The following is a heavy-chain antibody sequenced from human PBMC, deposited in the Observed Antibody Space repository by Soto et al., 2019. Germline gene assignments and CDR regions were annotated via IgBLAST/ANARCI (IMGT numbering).Heavy chain of an antibody. CDR1: GGTFSSYA. Sequence: QVQLVQSGAEVKKPGSSVKVSCKASGGTFSSYAISWVRQAPGQGLEGMGGIIPISGTANYAQKFQGRVTTTADESTSPAYMELSSLRSEDTAVYYCASSQGSSTSLEIYYYYYYGMDVWGQGTTVTVSS. V-gene: IGHV1-69*01. J-gene: IGHJ6*02. D-gene: IGHD2-2*01. CDR3: ASSQGSSTSLEIYYYYYYGMDV. CDR2: IIPISGTA.